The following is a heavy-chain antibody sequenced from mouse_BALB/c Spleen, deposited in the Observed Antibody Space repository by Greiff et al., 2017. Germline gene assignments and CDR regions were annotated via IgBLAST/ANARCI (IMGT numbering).Heavy chain of an antibody. D-gene: IGHD2-1*01. CDR1: GFTFSSYA. J-gene: IGHJ2*01. CDR2: ISSGGSYT. V-gene: IGHV5-9-3*01. CDR3: ARRHYGNGDYFDY. Sequence: EVQGVESGGGLVKPGGSLKLSCAASGFTFSSYAMSWVRQTPEKRLEWVATISSGGSYTYYPDSVKGRFTISRDNAKNTLYLQMSSLRSEDTAMYYCARRHYGNGDYFDYWGQGTTLTVSS.